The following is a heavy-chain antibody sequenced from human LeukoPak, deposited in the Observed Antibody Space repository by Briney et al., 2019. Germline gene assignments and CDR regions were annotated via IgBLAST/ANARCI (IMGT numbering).Heavy chain of an antibody. CDR2: ISPDGSQT. CDR3: ARDRGPRTGFMVREAYDY. Sequence: PGGSLRVSCAASGFSLSNYWMHWVRQAPGKGLMWVSQISPDGSQTFYADSVKGRFTISRDNAKNTLYLQMSSLRAEDTAVYYCARDRGPRTGFMVREAYDYWGQGTLVTVSS. V-gene: IGHV3-74*01. D-gene: IGHD3-10*01. CDR1: GFSLSNYW. J-gene: IGHJ4*02.